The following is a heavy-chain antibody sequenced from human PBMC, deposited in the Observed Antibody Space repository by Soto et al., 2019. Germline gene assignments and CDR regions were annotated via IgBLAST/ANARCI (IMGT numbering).Heavy chain of an antibody. V-gene: IGHV4-34*01. D-gene: IGHD6-19*01. CDR3: RRSSRYSTDV. Sequence: PSETLSLTCAVYGGSFSGYYWSWIRQPPGKGLEWIGEINHSGSTNYNPSLKSRVTISADTSKNQFSLNLISVTAADTAVYYCRRSSRYSTDVWGQGITVTVSS. CDR2: INHSGST. J-gene: IGHJ6*02. CDR1: GGSFSGYY.